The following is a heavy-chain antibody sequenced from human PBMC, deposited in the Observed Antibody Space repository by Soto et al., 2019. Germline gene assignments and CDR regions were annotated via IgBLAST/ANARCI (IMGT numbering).Heavy chain of an antibody. J-gene: IGHJ4*02. CDR3: ARGALGSSYNDY. V-gene: IGHV3-74*01. Sequence: EVQLVESGGGLVQSGGSLGLSCAASGFTFSSYWIHWVRQAPGKGLVWVSRIKGDEISTNYADSVKGRFTISRDNAKDTVFLQMSDLRAEDTAVYYCARGALGSSYNDYWGQGILVTVSS. D-gene: IGHD3-10*01. CDR1: GFTFSSYW. CDR2: IKGDEIST.